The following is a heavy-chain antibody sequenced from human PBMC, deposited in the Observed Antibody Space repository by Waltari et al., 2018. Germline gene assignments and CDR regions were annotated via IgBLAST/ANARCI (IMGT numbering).Heavy chain of an antibody. J-gene: IGHJ4*02. Sequence: EVQLVESGGDLVKPGGSLRLSCAASGFTFSGYSMNWVRQAPGRGLEWVSSISSSSSYRYYADSVKGRFTISRDNAKNSLYLQMNSLRAEDTAVYYCAKDDGYDFPTDYWGQGTLVSVAS. CDR2: ISSSSSYR. CDR1: GFTFSGYS. D-gene: IGHD5-12*01. CDR3: AKDDGYDFPTDY. V-gene: IGHV3-21*01.